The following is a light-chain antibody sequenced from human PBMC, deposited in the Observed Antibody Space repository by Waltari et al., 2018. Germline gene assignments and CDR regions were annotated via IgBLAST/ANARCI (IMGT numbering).Light chain of an antibody. V-gene: IGKV3-15*01. Sequence: EIVMTQSPATLSVSPGERATLSCRASQSVSSNFAWYQQKHGQAPRLLIYGASTRATGIPARFSGSGSGTEFTLTISSLQAEDFAVYYCQQYNNWPPITFGQGTRLEIK. CDR2: GAS. J-gene: IGKJ5*01. CDR3: QQYNNWPPIT. CDR1: QSVSSN.